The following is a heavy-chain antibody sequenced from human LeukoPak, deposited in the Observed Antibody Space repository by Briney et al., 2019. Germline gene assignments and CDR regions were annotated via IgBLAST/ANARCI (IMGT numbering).Heavy chain of an antibody. D-gene: IGHD6-13*01. CDR2: IYYSGST. V-gene: IGHV4-59*01. Sequence: SETLSLTCTVSGGSIRNYYWSWIRQPPGKGLEWIGYIYYSGSTNYNPSLKSRVTISVDTSKNQFSLKLSSVTAADTAVYYCARVYYSSSYDYWYFDLRGRGTLVTVSS. CDR1: GGSIRNYY. J-gene: IGHJ2*01. CDR3: ARVYYSSSYDYWYFDL.